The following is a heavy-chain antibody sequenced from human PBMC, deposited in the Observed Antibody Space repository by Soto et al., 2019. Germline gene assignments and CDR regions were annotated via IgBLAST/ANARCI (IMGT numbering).Heavy chain of an antibody. CDR1: GITFSNYG. CDR3: TSDPDGDLDFDY. V-gene: IGHV3-48*02. D-gene: IGHD4-17*01. Sequence: EVPLVESGGGLVQPGESLRLSCAASGITFSNYGWTWVRQAPGKGLEWVSHISVSGTGKIYADSVRGRFTISRDNAKNSVYMQMNSLSDEDTAVYYCTSDPDGDLDFDYWGQGTLVTVSA. J-gene: IGHJ4*02. CDR2: ISVSGTGK.